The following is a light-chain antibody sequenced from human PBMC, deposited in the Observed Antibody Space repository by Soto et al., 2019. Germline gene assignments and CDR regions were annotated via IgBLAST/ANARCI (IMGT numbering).Light chain of an antibody. Sequence: QSVVTQPPSVSGAPGQRVTISCTGSSSNIGSQNVQWYQQFPGTAPKLLIYGNANRPGGVPARFAGSKSGTSAYLAITGLQAEDEADYYCQSYDSSLSALVFGGGTQLTVL. CDR2: GNA. V-gene: IGLV1-40*01. CDR1: SSNIGSQN. CDR3: QSYDSSLSALV. J-gene: IGLJ3*02.